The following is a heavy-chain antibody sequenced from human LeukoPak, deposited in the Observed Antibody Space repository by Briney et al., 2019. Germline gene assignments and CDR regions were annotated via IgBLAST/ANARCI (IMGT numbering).Heavy chain of an antibody. CDR2: ITGSVGST. CDR1: GFTFNNYA. D-gene: IGHD1-26*01. V-gene: IGHV3-23*01. CDR3: TTRDYSNWFDP. Sequence: GGSLRLSCAASGFTFNNYAMSWVRQAPRKGLEWVSAITGSVGSTYYADSVKGRFTISRDNSKNTLYLQMNSLRAEDTAIYYCTTRDYSNWFDPWGQGTLVTVSS. J-gene: IGHJ5*02.